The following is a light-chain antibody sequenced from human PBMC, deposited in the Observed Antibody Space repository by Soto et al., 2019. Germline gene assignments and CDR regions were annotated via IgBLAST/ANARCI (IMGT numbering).Light chain of an antibody. Sequence: QSALTQPRSVSGSPGQSVTISCTGTSSDVGGYNYVSWYQQHPGKAPKLMIYDVSKRPSGVPDRFSGSKSGKRASLTISGLQAEDEADYYCCSYAGSSFWVFGGGTKLTVL. CDR2: DVS. CDR1: SSDVGGYNY. J-gene: IGLJ3*02. V-gene: IGLV2-11*01. CDR3: CSYAGSSFWV.